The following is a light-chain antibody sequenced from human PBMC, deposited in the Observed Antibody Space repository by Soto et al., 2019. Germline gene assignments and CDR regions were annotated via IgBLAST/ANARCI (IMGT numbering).Light chain of an antibody. CDR2: DVS. CDR1: SSDVGGYNY. CDR3: SSYTSSSTPHVV. V-gene: IGLV2-14*01. J-gene: IGLJ2*01. Sequence: QSALTQPASVSGSPGQSITISCTGTSSDVGGYNYVSWYQQHPGKAPKLMIYDVSNRPSGVSNRFSGSKSGNTASLTISGLAAEDEAEYYCSSYTSSSTPHVVFGGGTKLTVL.